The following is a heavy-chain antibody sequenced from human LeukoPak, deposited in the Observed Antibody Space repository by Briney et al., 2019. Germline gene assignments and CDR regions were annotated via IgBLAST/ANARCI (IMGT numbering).Heavy chain of an antibody. CDR2: ISGSGGTT. V-gene: IGHV3-23*01. Sequence: GGSLRLSCAASGFTFSSYAMSWVRQAPGKGLEWVSTISGSGGTTYYADSVKGRFTISRDNSKNTLYLQMNSLRAEDTAVYYCARLYGDQNYWGQGTLVTVSP. CDR1: GFTFSSYA. J-gene: IGHJ4*02. D-gene: IGHD4-17*01. CDR3: ARLYGDQNY.